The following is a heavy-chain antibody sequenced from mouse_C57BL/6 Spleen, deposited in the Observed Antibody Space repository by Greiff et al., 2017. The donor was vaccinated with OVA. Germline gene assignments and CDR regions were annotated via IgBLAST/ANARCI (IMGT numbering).Heavy chain of an antibody. V-gene: IGHV1-82*01. CDR2: IYPGDGDT. D-gene: IGHD2-4*01. Sequence: VQLVESGPELVKPGASVKISCKASGYAFSSSWMNWVKQRPGKGLEWIGRIYPGDGDTNYNGKFKGKATLTADKSSSTAYMQLSSLTSEDSAVYFCARRGDYDEGFAYWGQGTLVTVSA. CDR3: ARRGDYDEGFAY. CDR1: GYAFSSSW. J-gene: IGHJ3*01.